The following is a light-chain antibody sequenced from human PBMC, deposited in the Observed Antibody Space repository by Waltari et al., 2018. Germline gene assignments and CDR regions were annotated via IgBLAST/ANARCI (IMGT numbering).Light chain of an antibody. CDR3: YSTDNSGTHSHVV. J-gene: IGLJ2*01. CDR2: EDS. V-gene: IGLV3-10*01. Sequence: SYELTQPPSVSVSPGQTARITCSGDALPKKCAYWDQQKTGQAPVLVIYEDSKRPSGIPGKFSGSGSGTMATLTISGAQVGDEADYYCYSTDNSGTHSHVVFGGGTKLTVL. CDR1: ALPKKC.